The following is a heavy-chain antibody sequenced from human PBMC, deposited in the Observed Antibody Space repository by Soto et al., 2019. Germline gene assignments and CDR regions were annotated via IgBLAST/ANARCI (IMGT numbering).Heavy chain of an antibody. D-gene: IGHD3-10*01. V-gene: IGHV4-59*08. CDR2: IYYTGLT. J-gene: IGHJ4*02. CDR3: ARHNYGSGSTYFDY. CDR1: GGSIRSDY. Sequence: SETLSLTCNVSGGSIRSDYWSWVRQPPGKGLEWIGYIYYTGLTNYNPSLESRVTFSVDTSKSQFSLKLTSMTAADTAVYYCARHNYGSGSTYFDYWGQGTLVTVSS.